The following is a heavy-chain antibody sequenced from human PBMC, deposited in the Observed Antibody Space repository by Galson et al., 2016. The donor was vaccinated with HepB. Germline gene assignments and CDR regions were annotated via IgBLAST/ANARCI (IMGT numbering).Heavy chain of an antibody. Sequence: RQAPGKRLEWVSYISSSGSGMDYADSVRGRFTVSRDNGQNPLFLHMNNLRAEDTAIYYCARDLRSGYDSGIDHWGQGTLVTVSS. D-gene: IGHD5-12*01. J-gene: IGHJ4*02. V-gene: IGHV3-11*01. CDR2: ISSSGSGM. CDR3: ARDLRSGYDSGIDH.